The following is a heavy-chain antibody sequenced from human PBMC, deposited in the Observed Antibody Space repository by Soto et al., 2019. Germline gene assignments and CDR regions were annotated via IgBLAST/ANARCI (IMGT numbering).Heavy chain of an antibody. J-gene: IGHJ4*02. Sequence: ASVKVSCKASGYTFTGFYLHWLRQAPRQGLEWMGWINPNSGGTNYAQKFQGRVTFTRDTSINTAYMELTRLGSDDTAVYFCARVGDGSYSRYRFWGQGTPITVAS. CDR2: INPNSGGT. CDR1: GYTFTGFY. V-gene: IGHV1-2*02. D-gene: IGHD6-19*01. CDR3: ARVGDGSYSRYRF.